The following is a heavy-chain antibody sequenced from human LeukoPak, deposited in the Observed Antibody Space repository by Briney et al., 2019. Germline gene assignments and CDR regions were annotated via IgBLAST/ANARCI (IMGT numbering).Heavy chain of an antibody. CDR1: GGSISSNKYY. V-gene: IGHV4-39*01. D-gene: IGHD3-22*01. Sequence: SETLSLTCTVSGGSISSNKYYWGWIRQPPGKGLEWIGSIYYSGSTYYNPSLKSRVTISVDTSKNQFSLKLSSVTAAGTAVYYCARTGLGVVITYFDYWGQGTLVTVSS. CDR2: IYYSGST. CDR3: ARTGLGVVITYFDY. J-gene: IGHJ4*02.